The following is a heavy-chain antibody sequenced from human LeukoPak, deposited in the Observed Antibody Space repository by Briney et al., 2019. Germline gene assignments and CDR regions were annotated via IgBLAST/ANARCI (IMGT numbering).Heavy chain of an antibody. CDR2: IYTSGNT. Sequence: SETLSLTCTVSSGSISSYYWSWIRHPAGKGLEWIGRIYTSGNTNYNPSLKSRITMSLDTSKNQFSLKLSSVTAADTAVYYCARDYDKGFDSWGQGALVTVSS. CDR1: SGSISSYY. D-gene: IGHD3-9*01. J-gene: IGHJ4*02. CDR3: ARDYDKGFDS. V-gene: IGHV4-4*07.